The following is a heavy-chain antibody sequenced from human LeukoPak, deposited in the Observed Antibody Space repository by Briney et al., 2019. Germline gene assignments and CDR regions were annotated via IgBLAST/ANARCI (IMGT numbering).Heavy chain of an antibody. CDR1: GSTFSSYS. Sequence: GGSLRLSCVASGSTFSSYSMNWVRQAPGKGLEWVSSITSSSSYIYYADSVKGRFTISRDNAKNSLYLQMNSLRAEDTAVYYCARDVLPYSGNYSATLGAGAFDIWGQGTMVTVSS. CDR3: ARDVLPYSGNYSATLGAGAFDI. D-gene: IGHD1-26*01. V-gene: IGHV3-21*01. CDR2: ITSSSSYI. J-gene: IGHJ3*02.